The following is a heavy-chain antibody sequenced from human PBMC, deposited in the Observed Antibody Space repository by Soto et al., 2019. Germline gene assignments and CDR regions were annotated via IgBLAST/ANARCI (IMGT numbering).Heavy chain of an antibody. CDR2: IYYSGST. CDR1: GVSISSYY. J-gene: IGHJ6*03. V-gene: IGHV4-59*01. CDR3: AREEERGLMDV. D-gene: IGHD1-1*01. Sequence: PSETLSLTCTVSGVSISSYYWSWIRQPPGKGLEWIGYIYYSGSTNYNPSLKSRVTISVDTSKNQFSLKLSSVTAADTAVYYCAREEERGLMDVWGKGTMVTVSS.